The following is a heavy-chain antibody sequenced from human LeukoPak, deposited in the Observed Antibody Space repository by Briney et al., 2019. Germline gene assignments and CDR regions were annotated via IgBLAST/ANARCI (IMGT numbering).Heavy chain of an antibody. V-gene: IGHV3-23*01. D-gene: IGHD3-3*01. CDR3: AKGSRYDFWSGYYD. Sequence: GGSLRLSCAASGFTFSSYAMSWVRQAPGKGLEWVSAISGSGGSTYYADSVKGRFTISRDNSKNTLYPQMNSLRAEDTAVYYCAKGSRYDFWSGYYDWGQGTLVTVSS. J-gene: IGHJ4*02. CDR1: GFTFSSYA. CDR2: ISGSGGST.